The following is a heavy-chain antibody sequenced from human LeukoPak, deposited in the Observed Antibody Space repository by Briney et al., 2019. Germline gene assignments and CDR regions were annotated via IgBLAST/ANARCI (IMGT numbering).Heavy chain of an antibody. D-gene: IGHD4-17*01. CDR3: AKGRNGDNVAEASDI. V-gene: IGHV3-23*01. Sequence: GGSLRLSCAASGFTFSTYAVNWVRQVPGKGLEWVSAISTSGGRTYYADSVKGRFTISRDNSKNTLYLQMNGLRGEDTAVYYCAKGRNGDNVAEASDIWGQGTMVTVSS. CDR2: ISTSGGRT. CDR1: GFTFSTYA. J-gene: IGHJ3*02.